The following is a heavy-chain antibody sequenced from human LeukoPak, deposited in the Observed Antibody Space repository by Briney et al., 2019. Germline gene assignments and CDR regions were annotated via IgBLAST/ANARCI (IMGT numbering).Heavy chain of an antibody. Sequence: SQTLSLTCAISGDSVSSYSTGWNWIRQSPSRGLEWLGRTYYRSKWYNDYALSVKSRIIINPDTSKNQVSLQLNSVTPEDTAVYYCAREKAQDYGDYLDYWGQGTLVTVSS. J-gene: IGHJ4*02. V-gene: IGHV6-1*01. D-gene: IGHD4-17*01. CDR1: GDSVSSYSTG. CDR2: TYYRSKWYN. CDR3: AREKAQDYGDYLDY.